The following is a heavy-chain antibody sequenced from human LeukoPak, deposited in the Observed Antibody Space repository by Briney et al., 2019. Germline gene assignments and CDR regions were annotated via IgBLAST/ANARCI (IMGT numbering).Heavy chain of an antibody. CDR3: ARDERLWFGESEFDN. D-gene: IGHD3-10*01. J-gene: IGHJ5*02. V-gene: IGHV3-7*01. Sequence: GGSLRLSCAASGFRFSDYWMSWVRQTPGKGLEGVAHIKQDGSETHYADSVMGRFTISRDNARNTLYLQMSSLRAEDTAVYYCARDERLWFGESEFDNWGQGNLVTVSS. CDR1: GFRFSDYW. CDR2: IKQDGSET.